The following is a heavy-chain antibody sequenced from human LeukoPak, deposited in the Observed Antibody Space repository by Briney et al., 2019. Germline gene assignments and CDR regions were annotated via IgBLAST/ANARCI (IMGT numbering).Heavy chain of an antibody. CDR3: ARAQYFGESLYATWFDP. J-gene: IGHJ5*02. D-gene: IGHD3-10*01. CDR2: ISYDGSNR. V-gene: IGHV3-30*09. CDR1: GFIFRNYA. Sequence: GGSLRLSCAASGFIFRNYAMHWVRQAPGTGLEWVSVISYDGSNRYYADSVKGRFAISRDDSKNTLYLQMNSLRVEDTAVYYCARAQYFGESLYATWFDPWGQGTLVTVSP.